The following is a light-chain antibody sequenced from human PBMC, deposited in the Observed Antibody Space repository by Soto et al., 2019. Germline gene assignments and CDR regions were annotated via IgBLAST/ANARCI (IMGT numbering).Light chain of an antibody. V-gene: IGLV2-8*01. CDR3: CSYGGSLYV. Sequence: QSALTQPPSASGSPGQSVTISCTGTSSDVGAYIFVSWYQQHPGKAPKLMVYDVNRRPPGVPDRFFGSKSGNTASLTVSGLQAEDEADYYCCSYGGSLYVFGTGTKLTVL. CDR1: SSDVGAYIF. CDR2: DVN. J-gene: IGLJ1*01.